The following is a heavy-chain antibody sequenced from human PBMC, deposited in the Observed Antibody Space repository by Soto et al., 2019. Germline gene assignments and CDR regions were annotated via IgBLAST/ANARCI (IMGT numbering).Heavy chain of an antibody. V-gene: IGHV3-73*02. CDR1: GFTFSGSA. CDR2: IRSKANSYAT. Sequence: EVQLVESGGGLVQPGGSLKLSCAASGFTFSGSAMHWVRQASGKGLEWVGRIRSKANSYATAYAASVKGRFTISRDDSKNTAYLQMNSLKTEDTAVYYCTSPVDYDFWSGYSTEAFDIWGQGTMVTVSS. D-gene: IGHD3-3*01. CDR3: TSPVDYDFWSGYSTEAFDI. J-gene: IGHJ3*02.